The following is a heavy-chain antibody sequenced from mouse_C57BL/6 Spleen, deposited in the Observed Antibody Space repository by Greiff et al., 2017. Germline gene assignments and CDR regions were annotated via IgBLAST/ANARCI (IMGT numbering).Heavy chain of an antibody. CDR3: ARQGLGRYFDY. CDR2: ISSGGSYT. V-gene: IGHV5-6*01. D-gene: IGHD4-1*01. J-gene: IGHJ2*01. Sequence: EVQLVESGGDLVKPGGSLKLSCAASGFTFSSYGMSWVRQTPDKRLEWVATISSGGSYTYYPDSVKGRFTISRDNAKNTLYLQMSSLKSEDTAMYYCARQGLGRYFDYWGQGTTLTVSS. CDR1: GFTFSSYG.